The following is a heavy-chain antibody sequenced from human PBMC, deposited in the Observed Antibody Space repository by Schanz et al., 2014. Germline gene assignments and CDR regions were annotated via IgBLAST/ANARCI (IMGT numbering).Heavy chain of an antibody. V-gene: IGHV3-33*06. D-gene: IGHD3-9*01. J-gene: IGHJ4*02. CDR2: IRYDGRNK. CDR3: AKDHAGSDILTALGN. Sequence: QVQLVESGGGVVRPGRSLRLSCAASGFSFSIFAMTWVRQAPGKGLEWVAVIRYDGRNKNFVESVKGRFTISRDNSKNTLYLQMNSLRAEDTAVYYCAKDHAGSDILTALGNWGQGTLVTVSS. CDR1: GFSFSIFA.